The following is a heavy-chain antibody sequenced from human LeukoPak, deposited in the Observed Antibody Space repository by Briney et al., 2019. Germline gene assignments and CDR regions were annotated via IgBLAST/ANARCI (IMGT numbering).Heavy chain of an antibody. CDR2: IYYSGST. J-gene: IGHJ3*02. Sequence: SETLSLTCTVSGGSISRGGYYWSWIRQHPGKGLEWIGYIYYSGSTYYNPSLKSRVTISVDTSKNQFSLKLSSVTAADTAVYYCARGALVAFDIWGQGTMVTVSS. CDR3: ARGALVAFDI. D-gene: IGHD1-26*01. CDR1: GGSISRGGYY. V-gene: IGHV4-31*03.